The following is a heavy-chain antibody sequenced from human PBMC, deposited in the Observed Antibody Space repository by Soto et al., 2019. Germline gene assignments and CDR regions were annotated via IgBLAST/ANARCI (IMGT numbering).Heavy chain of an antibody. Sequence: ASVKVSCKASGYTFTGYYMHWVRQAPGQGLEWMGWINPNSGGTNYAQKFQGRVTMTRDTSISTAYMELSRLRSDDTAVYYCARGMTAGYYYYAMDVCGQGTPGTVS. CDR3: ARGMTAGYYYYAMDV. CDR1: GYTFTGYY. CDR2: INPNSGGT. D-gene: IGHD6-13*01. V-gene: IGHV1-2*02. J-gene: IGHJ6*02.